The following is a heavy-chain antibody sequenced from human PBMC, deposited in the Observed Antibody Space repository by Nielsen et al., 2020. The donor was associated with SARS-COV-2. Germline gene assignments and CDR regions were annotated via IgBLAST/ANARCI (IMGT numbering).Heavy chain of an antibody. Sequence: ASVKVSCKASGYTFTSYDINWVRQAPGQRLEWMGWINAGNGNTKYSQKFQGRVTITRDTSASTAYMELSSLRSEDTAVYYCARVVITFGGVIVPFDYWGQGTLVTVSS. V-gene: IGHV1-3*01. D-gene: IGHD3-16*02. CDR3: ARVVITFGGVIVPFDY. J-gene: IGHJ4*02. CDR1: GYTFTSYD. CDR2: INAGNGNT.